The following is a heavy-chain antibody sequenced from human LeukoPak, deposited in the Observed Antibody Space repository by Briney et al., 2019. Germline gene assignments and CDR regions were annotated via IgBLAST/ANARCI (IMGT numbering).Heavy chain of an antibody. CDR3: ARMGPGVGSYFDY. V-gene: IGHV3-43*02. D-gene: IGHD3-10*01. CDR1: GLTFDDYA. CDR2: ISGDGGST. J-gene: IGHJ4*02. Sequence: PGGSLRLSCAASGLTFDDYAMHWVRQAPGKGLEWVSLISGDGGSTYCADSVKGRFTISRDNAENSLYLQMTSLRAEDTAVYYCARMGPGVGSYFDYWGQGTLVTVSS.